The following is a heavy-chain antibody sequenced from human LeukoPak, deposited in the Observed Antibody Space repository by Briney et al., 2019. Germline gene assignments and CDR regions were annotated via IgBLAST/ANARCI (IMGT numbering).Heavy chain of an antibody. CDR3: ARVASAVYSDY. J-gene: IGHJ4*02. Sequence: ASVKVSCRTSGYTFTGYYIHWVRQAPGQGLEWMGWINPDSGGTNYAQNFQGRVTMTRDTSISTAYMELNRLRSDDTAVYYCARVASAVYSDYWGQGTLVTVSS. CDR2: INPDSGGT. V-gene: IGHV1-2*02. CDR1: GYTFTGYY.